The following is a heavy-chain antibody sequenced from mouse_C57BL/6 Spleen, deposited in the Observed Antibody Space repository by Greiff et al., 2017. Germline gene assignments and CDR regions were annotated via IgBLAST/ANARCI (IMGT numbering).Heavy chain of an antibody. J-gene: IGHJ2*01. CDR2: ISYDGNN. CDR1: GYSITSGYY. D-gene: IGHD3-2*02. Sequence: ESGPGLVKPSQSLSLTCSVSGYSITSGYYWYWIRQFPGNKLEWVGYISYDGNNNYNPSLKNRISITRDTSKNQFFLMLNSVTTEATATYYCGRGDSSGYYFDCWGQGTTLTVSS. V-gene: IGHV3-6*01. CDR3: GRGDSSGYYFDC.